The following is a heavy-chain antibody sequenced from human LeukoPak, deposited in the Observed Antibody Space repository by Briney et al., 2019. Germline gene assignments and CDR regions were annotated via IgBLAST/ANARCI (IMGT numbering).Heavy chain of an antibody. CDR2: MYHYDSDT. J-gene: IGHJ5*02. V-gene: IGHV5-51*01. D-gene: IGHD5-18*01. Sequence: GASLQISCQGSGSTFTSDWSGGVRQLPGKGLGGMGIMYHYDSDTRYSPYYQGHVTLSADNSISTAYHPWCSQKASDTAIYYCARLWIQDSSRWFDPWGQGTLVTVSS. CDR3: ARLWIQDSSRWFDP. CDR1: GSTFTSDW.